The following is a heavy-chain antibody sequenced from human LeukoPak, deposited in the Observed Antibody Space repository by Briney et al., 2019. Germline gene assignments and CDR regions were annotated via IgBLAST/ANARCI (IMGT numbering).Heavy chain of an antibody. D-gene: IGHD6-6*01. Sequence: ASVKVSCKASGYTFTSYYIHWVRQAPGQGLEWMGWINPHNGDTNYEQMFQGRVTMTRDTSISTAYMELSSLRSDDTAVYYCAARNRDSIAARLGGYYYYYMDAWDKGTTVTVSS. J-gene: IGHJ6*03. V-gene: IGHV1-2*02. CDR3: AARNRDSIAARLGGYYYYYMDA. CDR1: GYTFTSYY. CDR2: INPHNGDT.